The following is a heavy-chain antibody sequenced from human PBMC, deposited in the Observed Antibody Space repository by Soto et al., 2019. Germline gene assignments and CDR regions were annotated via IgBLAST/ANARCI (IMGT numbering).Heavy chain of an antibody. D-gene: IGHD5-18*01. CDR3: ARGVDTAMGLLGMDV. V-gene: IGHV4-4*02. J-gene: IGHJ6*02. CDR1: GGSISSTNW. CDR2: IYHSGST. Sequence: PSGTLSLTCAVSGGSISSTNWWSWVRQPPGKGLEWIGEIYHSGSTNYNPSLKSRVTISVDKSKNQFSLKLSSVTAADTAVYYCARGVDTAMGLLGMDVWGQGTTVTVSS.